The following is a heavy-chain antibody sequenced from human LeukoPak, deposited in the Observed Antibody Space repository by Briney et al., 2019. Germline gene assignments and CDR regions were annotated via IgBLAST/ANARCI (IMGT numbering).Heavy chain of an antibody. Sequence: GASVKVSCKASGYTFTSYGISWVRQAPGQGLEWMGWISAYNGNTNYAQKLQGRVTMTTDTSTSTAYMELRSLRPDDTAVYYCARDHGGIVVVPAAMHAFGPWGQGTLVTVSS. J-gene: IGHJ5*02. D-gene: IGHD2-2*01. CDR3: ARDHGGIVVVPAAMHAFGP. V-gene: IGHV1-18*01. CDR2: ISAYNGNT. CDR1: GYTFTSYG.